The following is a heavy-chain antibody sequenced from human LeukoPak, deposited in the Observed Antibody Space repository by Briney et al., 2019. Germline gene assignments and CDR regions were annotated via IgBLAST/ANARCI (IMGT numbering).Heavy chain of an antibody. J-gene: IGHJ4*02. Sequence: PGGSLRLSCAASGFTFSSYYMDWVRQAPGKGLVWVSRINSDGSSTNYVDSVKGRFTISRDNSKNTLYLQMNSLRAEDTAVYYCAREDTIFGVVTWGTGLFDYWGQGTLVTVSS. CDR2: INSDGSST. V-gene: IGHV3-74*01. CDR1: GFTFSSYY. D-gene: IGHD3-3*01. CDR3: AREDTIFGVVTWGTGLFDY.